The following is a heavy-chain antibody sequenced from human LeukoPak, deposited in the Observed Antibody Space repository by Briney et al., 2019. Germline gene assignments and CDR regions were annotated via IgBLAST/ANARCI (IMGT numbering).Heavy chain of an antibody. CDR2: IHYSGST. Sequence: SETLSLTCTVSGDSISSSSYSWGWIRQPPGKGLEWIGTIHYSGSTYYNPSLKSRVAISVDTSKNHFPLNLNSVTAADAAVYYCARRVLTTVTTIADYFDFWGQGTLVTVSS. CDR1: GDSISSSSYS. D-gene: IGHD4-11*01. J-gene: IGHJ4*02. CDR3: ARRVLTTVTTIADYFDF. V-gene: IGHV4-39*02.